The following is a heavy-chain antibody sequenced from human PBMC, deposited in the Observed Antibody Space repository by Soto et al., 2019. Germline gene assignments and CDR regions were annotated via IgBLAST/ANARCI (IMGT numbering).Heavy chain of an antibody. CDR3: ARGTRGDIVVVPAAVDAFDI. J-gene: IGHJ3*02. Sequence: QVQLVQSGAEVKKPGSSVKVSCKASGGTFSSYAISWVRQAPGQGLEWMGGIIPIFGTANYAQKCQGRVTITADESTSTAYMELSSLRSEDTAVYYCARGTRGDIVVVPAAVDAFDIWGQGTMVTVSS. CDR2: IIPIFGTA. CDR1: GGTFSSYA. D-gene: IGHD2-2*01. V-gene: IGHV1-69*01.